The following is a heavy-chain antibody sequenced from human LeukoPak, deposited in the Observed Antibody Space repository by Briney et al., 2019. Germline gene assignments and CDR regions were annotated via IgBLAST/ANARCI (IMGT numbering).Heavy chain of an antibody. CDR1: GGTFSSYA. V-gene: IGHV1-69*05. CDR3: ARVRYFDWLYAFDI. CDR2: IIPIFGTA. D-gene: IGHD3-9*01. Sequence: SVKVSCKASGGTFSSYAISWVRQAPGQGLEWMGGIIPIFGTANYAQKFQGRVTMTTDTSTSTAYMELRSLRSDDTVVYYCARVRYFDWLYAFDIWGQGTMVTVSS. J-gene: IGHJ3*02.